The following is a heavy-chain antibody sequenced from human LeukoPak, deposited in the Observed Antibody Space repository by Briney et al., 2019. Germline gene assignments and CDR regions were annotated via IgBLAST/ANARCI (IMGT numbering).Heavy chain of an antibody. CDR3: ARDRVGIAAAGPQAGYFDY. CDR2: IWYDGSNK. D-gene: IGHD6-13*01. CDR1: GFTFSSYG. J-gene: IGHJ4*02. V-gene: IGHV3-33*01. Sequence: GGSLRLSCAASGFTFSSYGMHWVRQAPGKGLEWVAVIWYDGSNKYYADSVKGRFTISRDNSKNTLYLQMNSLRAEDTAVYYCARDRVGIAAAGPQAGYFDYWGQGTLVTVSS.